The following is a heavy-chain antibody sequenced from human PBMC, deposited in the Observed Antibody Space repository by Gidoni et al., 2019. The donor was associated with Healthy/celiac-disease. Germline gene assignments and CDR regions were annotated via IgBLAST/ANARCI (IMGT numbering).Heavy chain of an antibody. CDR3: ANHYYGDYVFY. J-gene: IGHJ4*02. V-gene: IGHV2-5*02. CDR1: GFSLSTSGVG. D-gene: IGHD4-17*01. CDR2: IYWDDDK. Sequence: QITLKESGPTLVKPTQTLTLTCTFSGFSLSTSGVGVGWIRQPPGKALEWLALIYWDDDKRYSPSLKSRLTITKDTSKNQVVLTMTNMDPGDTATYYCANHYYGDYVFYWGQGTLVTVSS.